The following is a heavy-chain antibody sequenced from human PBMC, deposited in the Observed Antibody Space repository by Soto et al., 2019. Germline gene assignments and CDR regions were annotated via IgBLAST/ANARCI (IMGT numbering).Heavy chain of an antibody. Sequence: EVQLLESGGGLVQPGGSLRLSCAASGFTFSSYAMSWVRQAPGKGLEWVSAISGSGGSTYYADSVKGRFTISRDNSKNTLYLQMNSLRAEDTAVYYCAKSGAPSWEMGVWFGELNWFDPWGQGTLVTVSS. J-gene: IGHJ5*02. V-gene: IGHV3-23*01. CDR1: GFTFSSYA. CDR3: AKSGAPSWEMGVWFGELNWFDP. D-gene: IGHD3-10*01. CDR2: ISGSGGST.